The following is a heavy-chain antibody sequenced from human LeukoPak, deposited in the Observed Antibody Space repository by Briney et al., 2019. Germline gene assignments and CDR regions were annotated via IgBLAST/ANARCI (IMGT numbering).Heavy chain of an antibody. Sequence: GGPLRLSCAASGFTFSNYSMTGVRQAPGKGLEGVASISGSETSTYYADSVKGRFTISRDNSKNTLELQMDSLRAEDTTVYYCTKARSASSSSCYNYWGQGILVTVSS. CDR1: GFTFSNYS. J-gene: IGHJ4*02. CDR3: TKARSASSSSCYNY. D-gene: IGHD2-2*02. CDR2: ISGSETST. V-gene: IGHV3-23*01.